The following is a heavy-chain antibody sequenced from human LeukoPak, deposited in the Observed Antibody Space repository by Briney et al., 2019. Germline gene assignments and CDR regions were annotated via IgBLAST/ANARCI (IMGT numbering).Heavy chain of an antibody. D-gene: IGHD3-10*01. CDR2: IKQDGSEK. Sequence: GGSLRLSCAASGFTFSSYWMSWVRQAPGKGLEWVANIKQDGSEKYCVDSVKGRFTISRDNAKNSLYLQMNSLRAEDTAVYYCARDSIYGSGSYYNGGYNYFDYWGQGTLVTVSS. V-gene: IGHV3-7*01. CDR3: ARDSIYGSGSYYNGGYNYFDY. CDR1: GFTFSSYW. J-gene: IGHJ4*02.